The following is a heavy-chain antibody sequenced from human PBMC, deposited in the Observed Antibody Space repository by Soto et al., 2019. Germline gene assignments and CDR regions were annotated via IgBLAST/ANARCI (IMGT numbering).Heavy chain of an antibody. J-gene: IGHJ6*02. V-gene: IGHV3-73*02. CDR3: TRQLGYCSGGSCLPHYYYYGMDV. Sequence: EVQLVESGGGLVQPGGSLKLSCAASGFTFSGSAMHWVRQASGKGLEWVGRIRSKANSYATAYAASVKGRFTISRDDSKSTAYLQMNSLKTEDTAVYYCTRQLGYCSGGSCLPHYYYYGMDVWGQGTTVTVSS. CDR2: IRSKANSYAT. D-gene: IGHD2-15*01. CDR1: GFTFSGSA.